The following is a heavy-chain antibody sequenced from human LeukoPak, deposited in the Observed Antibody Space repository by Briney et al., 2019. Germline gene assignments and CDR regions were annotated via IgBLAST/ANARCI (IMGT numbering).Heavy chain of an antibody. CDR2: IRSKTCGGTT. CDR1: GFTFGDDA. J-gene: IGHJ4*02. D-gene: IGHD6-13*01. CDR3: TTYSSSWFY. Sequence: PGGSLRLSCTASGFTFGDDAMNWVRQTPGKGLEWVGFIRSKTCGGTTEYAASVKGRFTISRDDSKSIAYLQMNSLKTEDTAVFYCTTYSSSWFYWGQGTLVTVSS. V-gene: IGHV3-49*04.